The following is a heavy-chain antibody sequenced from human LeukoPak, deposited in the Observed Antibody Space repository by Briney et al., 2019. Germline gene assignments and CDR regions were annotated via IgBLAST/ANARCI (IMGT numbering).Heavy chain of an antibody. D-gene: IGHD3-10*01. CDR3: AKGSLLWFGELLTNRNWFDP. J-gene: IGHJ5*02. CDR1: GFTFSSYA. CDR2: ISGSGGST. Sequence: GGSLRLSCAASGFTFSSYAMSWVRQAPGKGLKWVSAISGSGGSTYYADSVKGRFTISRDNSKNTLYLQMNSLRAEDTAVYYCAKGSLLWFGELLTNRNWFDPWGQGTLVTVSS. V-gene: IGHV3-23*01.